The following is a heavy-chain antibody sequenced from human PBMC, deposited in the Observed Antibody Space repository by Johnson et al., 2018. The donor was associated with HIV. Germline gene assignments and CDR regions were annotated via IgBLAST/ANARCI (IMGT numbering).Heavy chain of an antibody. CDR2: ISSGGGTI. D-gene: IGHD3-16*01. Sequence: QELLVESGGGVVQPGGSLRLSCAASGFIFSDYYMSWIRQAPERGLEWVSYISSGGGTIYYADSVKGRFTISRDNAKNSLYLQMNSLRAEDTAVYYCAREAYAAGAVDIWGQGTMVTVSS. J-gene: IGHJ3*02. CDR3: AREAYAAGAVDI. V-gene: IGHV3-11*04. CDR1: GFIFSDYY.